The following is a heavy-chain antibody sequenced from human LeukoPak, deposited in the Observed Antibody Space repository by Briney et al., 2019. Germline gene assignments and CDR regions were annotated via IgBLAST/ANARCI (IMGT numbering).Heavy chain of an antibody. CDR2: INHSGST. CDR1: SGSFSGYY. CDR3: ARSQNYYGSGDY. Sequence: SETLSLTCAVYSGSFSGYYWSWIRQPPGKGLEWIGEINHSGSTNYNPSLKSRVTISVDTSKKQFSLKLSSVTAADTAVYYCARSQNYYGSGDYWSPGTLVTVSS. D-gene: IGHD3-10*01. J-gene: IGHJ4*02. V-gene: IGHV4-34*01.